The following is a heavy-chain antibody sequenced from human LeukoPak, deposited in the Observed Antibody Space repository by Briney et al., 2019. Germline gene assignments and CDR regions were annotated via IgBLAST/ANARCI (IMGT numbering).Heavy chain of an antibody. D-gene: IGHD3-22*01. Sequence: ASVKVSCKASGYTFTGYYMHWVRQAPGQGLEWMGWISAYNGNTNYAQKFQGRVTMTTDTSSTAYMELRSLRSDDTAVYYCARGPGGRSGYYPLEDNYYYYYMDVWGKGTTVTVSS. CDR1: GYTFTGYY. J-gene: IGHJ6*03. CDR3: ARGPGGRSGYYPLEDNYYYYYMDV. CDR2: ISAYNGNT. V-gene: IGHV1-18*04.